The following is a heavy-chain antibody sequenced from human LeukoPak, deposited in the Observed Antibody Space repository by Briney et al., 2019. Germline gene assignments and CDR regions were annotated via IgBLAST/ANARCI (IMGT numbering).Heavy chain of an antibody. CDR1: GFTFSNAW. CDR2: IKSKTAGGTT. Sequence: GGSLRLSCAASGFTFSNAWMSWVRRAPGKGLEWVGHIKSKTAGGTTDYAEPVKGRFSISRDDSKDTVSLEMNSLKTDDTAVYYCATEYYGAYNYWGRGTLVTVSS. CDR3: ATEYYGAYNY. V-gene: IGHV3-15*05. D-gene: IGHD4-17*01. J-gene: IGHJ4*02.